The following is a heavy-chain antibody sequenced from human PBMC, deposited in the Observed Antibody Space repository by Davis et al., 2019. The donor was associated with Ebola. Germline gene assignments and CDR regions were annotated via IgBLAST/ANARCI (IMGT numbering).Heavy chain of an antibody. V-gene: IGHV1-46*01. CDR3: ARAQWELTETYYYYGMDV. Sequence: AASVKVSCKASGYTFTSYYMHWVRQAPGQGLEWMGIINPSGGSTSYAQKFQGRVTMTRDTSTSTVYMELSSLRSEDTAVYYCARAQWELTETYYYYGMDVWGQGTTVTVSS. D-gene: IGHD1-26*01. J-gene: IGHJ6*02. CDR1: GYTFTSYY. CDR2: INPSGGST.